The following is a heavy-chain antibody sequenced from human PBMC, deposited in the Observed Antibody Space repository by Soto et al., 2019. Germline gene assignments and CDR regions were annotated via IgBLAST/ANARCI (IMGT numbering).Heavy chain of an antibody. V-gene: IGHV3-11*01. D-gene: IGHD5-12*01. Sequence: GGSLRLSCAASGFTFSDYYMSWIRQAPGKGLEWVSYISSSGSTIYYADSVKGRFTISRDNAKNSLYLQMNSLRAEDTAVYYCARGSVIPVLVATPLDYWGQGTLVTVSS. CDR2: ISSSGSTI. J-gene: IGHJ4*02. CDR3: ARGSVIPVLVATPLDY. CDR1: GFTFSDYY.